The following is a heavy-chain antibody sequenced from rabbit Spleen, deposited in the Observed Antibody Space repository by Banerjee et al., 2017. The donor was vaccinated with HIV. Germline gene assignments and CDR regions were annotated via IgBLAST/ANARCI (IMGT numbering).Heavy chain of an antibody. CDR3: ARSANSVGYNSNL. V-gene: IGHV1S40*01. J-gene: IGHJ3*01. Sequence: LELIAWIYTGDGSTYYANWAKGRFTISKTSSTTVTLQMTSLTAADTATYFCARSANSVGYNSNLWGQGTLVTVS. D-gene: IGHD1-1*01. CDR2: IYTGDGST.